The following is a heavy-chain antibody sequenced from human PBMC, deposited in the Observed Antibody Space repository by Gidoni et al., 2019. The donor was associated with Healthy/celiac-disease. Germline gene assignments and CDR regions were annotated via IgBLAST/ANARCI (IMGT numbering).Heavy chain of an antibody. CDR1: GGSISSGGYY. V-gene: IGHV4-31*03. J-gene: IGHJ6*03. CDR2: IYCSGST. CDR3: ARGARCSGGSCSYYYYYYMDV. D-gene: IGHD2-15*01. Sequence: QVQLQESGPGLVKPSQTLSLTCTVSGGSISSGGYYWSWIRQHPGKGLEWIGYIYCSGSTYYNPSLKSRVTISVDTSKNQFSLKLSSVPAADTAVYYCARGARCSGGSCSYYYYYYMDVWGKGTTVTVSS.